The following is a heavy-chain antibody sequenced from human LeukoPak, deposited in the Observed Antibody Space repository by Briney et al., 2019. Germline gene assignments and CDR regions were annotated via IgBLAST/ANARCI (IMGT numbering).Heavy chain of an antibody. J-gene: IGHJ4*02. CDR2: ISGNAGST. CDR3: AKRGYCSGGTCYSFEY. V-gene: IGHV3-23*01. D-gene: IGHD2-15*01. Sequence: GGSLRLSCAASGFTFSSYAMSWVRQAPGKGLEWVSIISGNAGSTFYADSVKGRFTISRDNSKNTLYLQMNSLRAEDTAVYYCAKRGYCSGGTCYSFEYWGQGTLVTVSS. CDR1: GFTFSSYA.